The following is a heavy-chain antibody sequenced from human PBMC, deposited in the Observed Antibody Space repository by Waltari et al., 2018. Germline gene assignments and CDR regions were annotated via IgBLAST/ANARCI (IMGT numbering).Heavy chain of an antibody. J-gene: IGHJ3*02. CDR3: ARGLAGTNDAFDI. V-gene: IGHV1-46*01. CDR2: INPSGGST. CDR1: GDEFSIYY. Sequence: QAQLVQSAAEVKKPGASMRLSCKASGDEFSIYYMHWVRQAPGQGLEWMGIINPSGGSTSYAQKFQGRVTMTRDTSTSTVYMELSSLRSEDTAVYYCARGLAGTNDAFDIWGQGTMVTVSS. D-gene: IGHD1-1*01.